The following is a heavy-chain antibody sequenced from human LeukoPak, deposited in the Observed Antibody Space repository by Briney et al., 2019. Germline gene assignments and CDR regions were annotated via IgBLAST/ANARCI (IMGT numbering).Heavy chain of an antibody. V-gene: IGHV4-59*01. Sequence: PSETLSLTCIVSGGSISNYYWSWIRQPPGKGLEWIGYIYYRGSTNYNPSLKSRVTISVDTSKNQFSLKLSSVTAADTAVYYCARGGTRPDYYFDYWGQGTLLTVSS. J-gene: IGHJ4*02. CDR2: IYYRGST. CDR1: GGSISNYY. D-gene: IGHD2-2*01. CDR3: ARGGTRPDYYFDY.